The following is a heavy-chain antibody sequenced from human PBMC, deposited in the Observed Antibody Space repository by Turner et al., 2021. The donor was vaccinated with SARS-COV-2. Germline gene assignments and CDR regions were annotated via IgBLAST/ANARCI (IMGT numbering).Heavy chain of an antibody. CDR3: ARTGSYGAAGDY. CDR1: AGPISSGAYY. D-gene: IGHD3-10*01. Sequence: QVRLQESGPGLLKPSQTLSLSCPVSAGPISSGAYYWSWIRQHPGKGLEWIGYIYYSGTTYYNPSLESRVTISLDTSKNQFSLNLSSVTAADTAVYYCARTGSYGAAGDYWGQGTLVTVSS. CDR2: IYYSGTT. V-gene: IGHV4-31*03. J-gene: IGHJ4*02.